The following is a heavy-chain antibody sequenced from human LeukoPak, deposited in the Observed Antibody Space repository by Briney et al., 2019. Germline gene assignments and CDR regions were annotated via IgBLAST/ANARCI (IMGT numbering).Heavy chain of an antibody. CDR1: GFTFSSYA. V-gene: IGHV3-33*08. D-gene: IGHD2/OR15-2a*01. J-gene: IGHJ4*02. Sequence: GGSLRLSCAASGFTFSSYAMHWVRQAPGKGLEWVALIWYDGSNKYYADSVKGRLTISRDNSKNTLYLQMNSLRAEDAAVYYCAREGPRGNSQFDYWGQGTLVTVSS. CDR3: AREGPRGNSQFDY. CDR2: IWYDGSNK.